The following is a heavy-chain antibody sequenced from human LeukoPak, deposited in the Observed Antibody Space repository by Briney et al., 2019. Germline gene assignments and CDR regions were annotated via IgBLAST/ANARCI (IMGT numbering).Heavy chain of an antibody. CDR1: GGSISTYY. CDR2: IYYSGST. J-gene: IGHJ4*02. Sequence: SETLSLTCTVSGGSISTYYWSWVRQSPGKGLEWIGYIYYSGSTSYNPSLKSRVTISIDTSKTQFSLKLSSVTAADTAVYYCARVVYSGSWGYFDYWGQGALVTVSS. V-gene: IGHV4-59*01. D-gene: IGHD3-10*01. CDR3: ARVVYSGSWGYFDY.